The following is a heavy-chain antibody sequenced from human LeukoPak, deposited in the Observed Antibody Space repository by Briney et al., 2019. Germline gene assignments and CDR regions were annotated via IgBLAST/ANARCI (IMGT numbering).Heavy chain of an antibody. Sequence: PGGTLRLSCAASGFTFNTYDMSCVRHAPGKGLEWVSAICTSGGSTHYADSVKGRFTISRDNSKNTLHLQMNSVRAEDTAVYYCAKGRTSGYYAHFDQWGQGTQVTVSS. CDR1: GFTFNTYD. J-gene: IGHJ4*02. CDR2: ICTSGGST. D-gene: IGHD3-22*01. CDR3: AKGRTSGYYAHFDQ. V-gene: IGHV3-23*01.